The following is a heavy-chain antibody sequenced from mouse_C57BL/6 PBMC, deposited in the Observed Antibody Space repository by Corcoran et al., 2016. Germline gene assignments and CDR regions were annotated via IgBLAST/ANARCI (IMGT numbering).Heavy chain of an antibody. V-gene: IGHV1-26*01. CDR3: VSPLLGYAMDY. CDR2: INPNNGGT. Sequence: EVQLQQSGPELVKPGASVKISCKASGYTFTDYYMNWVKQSHGKSLEWIGDINPNNGGTSYNQKFKGKATLTVDKSSSTAYMELRSLTSEDSAVYYCVSPLLGYAMDYWGQGTSVTVSS. D-gene: IGHD4-1*01. CDR1: GYTFTDYY. J-gene: IGHJ4*01.